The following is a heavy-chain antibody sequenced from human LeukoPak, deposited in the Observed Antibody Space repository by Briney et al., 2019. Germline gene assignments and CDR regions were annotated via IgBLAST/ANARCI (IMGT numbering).Heavy chain of an antibody. V-gene: IGHV4-61*02. D-gene: IGHD3-3*01. CDR3: AREAIFGVVIP. CDR1: GGSISSGSYY. J-gene: IGHJ5*02. CDR2: IYTSGST. Sequence: SETLSLTCTVSGGSISSGSYYWSWIRQPAGEGLEWIGRIYTSGSTNYNPSLKSRVTISVDTSKNQFSLKLSSVTAADTAVYYCAREAIFGVVIPWGQGTLVTVSS.